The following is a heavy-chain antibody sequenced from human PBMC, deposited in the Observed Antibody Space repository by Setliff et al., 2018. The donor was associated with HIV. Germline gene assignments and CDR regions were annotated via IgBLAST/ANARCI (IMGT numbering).Heavy chain of an antibody. CDR2: INHSGST. Sequence: PSETLSLTCAVYGESFSAYSWSWIRQPPGKGLEWIGEINHSGSTNYNPSLKSRVAISVDTSKNQFSLKLASVTAADTAIYYCARQSTMAAAAFDYWGQGTLVTVSS. V-gene: IGHV4-34*01. D-gene: IGHD6-13*01. CDR3: ARQSTMAAAAFDY. CDR1: GESFSAYS. J-gene: IGHJ4*02.